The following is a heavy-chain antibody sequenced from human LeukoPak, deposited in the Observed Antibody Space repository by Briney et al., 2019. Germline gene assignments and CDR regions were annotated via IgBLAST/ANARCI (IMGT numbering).Heavy chain of an antibody. CDR2: IYYSGNT. V-gene: IGHV4-39*01. CDR1: GGSISSSTYY. D-gene: IGHD6-19*01. Sequence: KPSETLSLTCTVSGGSISSSTYYWGWLRQPPGKGLEWIGSIYYSGNTYYNPSLKSRVAISVDTSKNQLSLKLSSMTAADTAVYYCARQWLVSPLFDYWGQGTLVTVSS. J-gene: IGHJ4*02. CDR3: ARQWLVSPLFDY.